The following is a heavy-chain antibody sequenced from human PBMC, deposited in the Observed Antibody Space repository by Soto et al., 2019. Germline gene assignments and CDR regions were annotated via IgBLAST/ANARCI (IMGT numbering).Heavy chain of an antibody. CDR2: ISYDGSKK. Sequence: QVQLVESGGGVVQPGRSLRLSCAASGFTFSSYGMHWVRQAPGKGLEWVAVISYDGSKKYYADSVKGRFTISRDNSKNALYLQMNSLRAEDTAVYYCAKCRVTLHYYYGMDVWGQGTTVTVSS. J-gene: IGHJ6*02. CDR1: GFTFSSYG. D-gene: IGHD5-18*01. V-gene: IGHV3-30*18. CDR3: AKCRVTLHYYYGMDV.